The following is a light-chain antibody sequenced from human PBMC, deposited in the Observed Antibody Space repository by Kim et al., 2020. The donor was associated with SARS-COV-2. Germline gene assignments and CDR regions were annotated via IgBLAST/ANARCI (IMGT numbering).Light chain of an antibody. Sequence: GQSITISCTGSSSDVGSYNLVSWYKQHPGKAPKVMIYEGSKRPSGVSNRFSGSKSGNTASLTISGLQAEDEADYYCCSYAGSSTYVFGTGTKVTVL. CDR3: CSYAGSSTYV. J-gene: IGLJ1*01. CDR2: EGS. V-gene: IGLV2-23*01. CDR1: SSDVGSYNL.